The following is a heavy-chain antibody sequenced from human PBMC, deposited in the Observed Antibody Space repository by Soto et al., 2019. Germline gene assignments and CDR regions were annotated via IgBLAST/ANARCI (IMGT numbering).Heavy chain of an antibody. Sequence: ASVKVSCKASGYSFANYTIHWVRQAPGQGLEWMGWLNPDTASTKFSPKFQGRVIITRDKSANTAFMQLTSLTSEDTALYYCAKELEPAYCGGDCYSPPHFDYWGQGTLVTVSS. V-gene: IGHV1-3*01. CDR1: GYSFANYT. J-gene: IGHJ4*02. D-gene: IGHD2-21*02. CDR2: LNPDTAST. CDR3: AKELEPAYCGGDCYSPPHFDY.